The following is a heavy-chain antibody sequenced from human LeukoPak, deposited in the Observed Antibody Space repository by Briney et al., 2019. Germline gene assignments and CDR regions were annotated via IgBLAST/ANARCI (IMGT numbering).Heavy chain of an antibody. V-gene: IGHV4-61*01. D-gene: IGHD6-19*01. CDR2: IYYSETT. CDR1: GCSFSSGSYY. CDR3: ARVGIAVASPFFDY. Sequence: SETLSLTCTVSGCSFSSGSYYWTWIRQPPGKGLEWVGYIYYSETTNYNPSLKSRVTISVDTSKNQFSLKLGSVTAADTAVYYCARVGIAVASPFFDYWGQGTLVTVSS. J-gene: IGHJ4*02.